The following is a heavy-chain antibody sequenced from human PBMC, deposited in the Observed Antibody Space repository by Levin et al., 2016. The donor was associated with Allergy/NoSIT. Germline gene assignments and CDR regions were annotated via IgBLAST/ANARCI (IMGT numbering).Heavy chain of an antibody. CDR3: ARDASGGPMVRGVMVAYGMDV. J-gene: IGHJ6*02. D-gene: IGHD3-10*01. Sequence: RQAPGKGLEWIGYIYYSGSTNYHPSLKSRVTISVDPSKNQFSLKLSSVTAADTAVYYCARDASGGPMVRGVMVAYGMDVWGQGITVTVSS. V-gene: IGHV4-59*01. CDR2: IYYSGST.